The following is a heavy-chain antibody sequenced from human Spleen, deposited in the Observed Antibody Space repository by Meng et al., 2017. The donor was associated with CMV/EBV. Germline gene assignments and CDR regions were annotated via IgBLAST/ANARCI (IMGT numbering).Heavy chain of an antibody. D-gene: IGHD5-12*01. Sequence: ASVKVSCKASGYTFTSYGISWVRQAPGQGLEWMGWISAYNGNTNYAQKLQGRVTMTRNTSINTAYMELSSLRSDDTAVYFCATNSGNTRHYVNWGQGTMVTVSS. V-gene: IGHV1-18*01. CDR1: GYTFTSYG. J-gene: IGHJ3*01. CDR3: ATNSGNTRHYVN. CDR2: ISAYNGNT.